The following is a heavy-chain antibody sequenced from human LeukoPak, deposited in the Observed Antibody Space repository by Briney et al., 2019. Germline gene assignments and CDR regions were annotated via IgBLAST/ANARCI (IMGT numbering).Heavy chain of an antibody. CDR3: ARENWADYYYYYMDV. Sequence: PSETLSLTWTVSGGSISSGSYYWSWIREPAGKGLEWIGRIYTSGSTNYNPSLKSRVTISVDTSKNQFSLKLSSVTAADTAVYYCARENWADYYYYYMDVWGKGTTVTISS. CDR1: GGSISSGSYY. J-gene: IGHJ6*03. V-gene: IGHV4-61*02. CDR2: IYTSGST. D-gene: IGHD7-27*01.